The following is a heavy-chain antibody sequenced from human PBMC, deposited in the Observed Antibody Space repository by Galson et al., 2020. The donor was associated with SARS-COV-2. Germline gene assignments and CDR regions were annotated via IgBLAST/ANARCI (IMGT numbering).Heavy chain of an antibody. CDR1: GFTFSDYD. V-gene: IGHV3-9*01. D-gene: IGHD2-21*02. Sequence: TGGSLRLSCVGSGFTFSDYDMHWVRQAPGKGLERVADIGWNGGNVGYADSVKGRFTISRDNDKNSLYLQMNSLTLEDTAFYYCAKFGNIYGGDGPGITKDQVLDLWGQGTLGTV. CDR3: AKFGNIYGGDGPGITKDQVLDL. J-gene: IGHJ4*02. CDR2: IGWNGGNV.